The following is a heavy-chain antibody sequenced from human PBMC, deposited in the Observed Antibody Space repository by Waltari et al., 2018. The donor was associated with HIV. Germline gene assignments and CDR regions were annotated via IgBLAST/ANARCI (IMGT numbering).Heavy chain of an antibody. V-gene: IGHV4-39*02. Sequence: QLPLQESGPGLVKPWDTLSLTCTVSDDSFTSSSYFWGWIRQAPGKGLEWIGSVQYGGTNYYNPSLKSRATVSADTSRRQFSLRLSAVTAEDTAIYYCARGSGSTYGDSFDMWGQGTRVIVSS. D-gene: IGHD1-26*01. CDR3: ARGSGSTYGDSFDM. CDR2: VQYGGTN. CDR1: DDSFTSSSYF. J-gene: IGHJ3*02.